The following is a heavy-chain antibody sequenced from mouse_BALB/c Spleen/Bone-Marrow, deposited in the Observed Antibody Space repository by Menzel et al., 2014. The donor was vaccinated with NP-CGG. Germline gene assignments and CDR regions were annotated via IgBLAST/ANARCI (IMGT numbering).Heavy chain of an antibody. CDR3: TRGGFYY. Sequence: QVQLKESGAELVTPGASEQLSCKASGYTFTSYWMHWEKLRPGQGFEWIGEINPSIGGTTYKEKFKKEATLTVDKSSSTAYMQLSSLTSEDSAVCYFTRGGFYYWGQGTTRTGSS. CDR1: GYTFTSYW. J-gene: IGHJ2*01. V-gene: IGHV1S81*02. CDR2: INPSIGGT.